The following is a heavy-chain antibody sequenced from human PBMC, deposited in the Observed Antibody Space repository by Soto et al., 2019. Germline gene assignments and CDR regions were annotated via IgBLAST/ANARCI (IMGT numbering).Heavy chain of an antibody. CDR2: ISYDGSNK. J-gene: IGHJ4*02. V-gene: IGHV3-30-3*01. CDR1: GFTFSSYA. D-gene: IGHD6-13*01. CDR3: CVAAAGYDY. Sequence: QVQLVESGGGVVQTGRSLRLSCAASGFTFSSYAMHWVRQAPGKGLEWVAVISYDGSNKYYADSVKGRFTISRDNSKNTLYLQMNSLRAEDTAVYYCCVAAAGYDYWGQGTLVTVSS.